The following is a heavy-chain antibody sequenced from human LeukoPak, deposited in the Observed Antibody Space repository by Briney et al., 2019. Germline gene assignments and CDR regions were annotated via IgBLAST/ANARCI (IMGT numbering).Heavy chain of an antibody. CDR3: ASISSHDYSNYFQH. V-gene: IGHV3-7*01. Sequence: PGGSLRLSCAASGFTFSSYWTSWVRQAPGKGLEWVANIKQDGSEKYYVDSVKGRFTISRDNAKNSLYLQMNSLRAEDTAVYYCASISSHDYSNYFQHWGQGTLVTVSS. CDR1: GFTFSSYW. CDR2: IKQDGSEK. J-gene: IGHJ1*01. D-gene: IGHD4-11*01.